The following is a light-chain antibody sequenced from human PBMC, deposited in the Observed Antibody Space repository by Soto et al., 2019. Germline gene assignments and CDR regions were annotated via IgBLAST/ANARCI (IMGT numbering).Light chain of an antibody. Sequence: QSALTQPRSVSGSPGQSVTISCTGTSSDVGGYNYVSWYQQHPGKAPKLMIYDVSKRPSGVPDRFSGSKSGNTASLTISGLEAEDEADYYCCSDAGSWVFGVWTKLTVL. J-gene: IGLJ3*02. CDR3: CSDAGSWV. CDR1: SSDVGGYNY. CDR2: DVS. V-gene: IGLV2-11*01.